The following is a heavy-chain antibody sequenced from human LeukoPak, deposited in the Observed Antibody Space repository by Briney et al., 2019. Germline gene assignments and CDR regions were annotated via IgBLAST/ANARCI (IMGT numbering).Heavy chain of an antibody. D-gene: IGHD1-26*01. CDR2: IKEDGSEK. CDR1: GFTFTSYW. J-gene: IGHJ1*01. V-gene: IGHV3-7*03. Sequence: GGSLRLSCSASGFTFTSYWMTWVRQAPGKGLEWVASIKEDGSEKYYVDSVKGRFTISRDNAKNSLYLQMNSLRAEDTAVYYCARDRGTGSYYPHWGQGTLLTVSS. CDR3: ARDRGTGSYYPH.